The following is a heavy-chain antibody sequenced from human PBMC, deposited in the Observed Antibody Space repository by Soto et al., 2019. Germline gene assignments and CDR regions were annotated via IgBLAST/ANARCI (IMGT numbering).Heavy chain of an antibody. Sequence: PGVSLRLSCAASGFNFYNYAMTWVRQAPGKGLEWVAGISGDGTRTYYGDSVKGRFTISRDNSKNTVFLQMNSLRAEDTALYYCVKDLRPNRGWCGPWGQGTRVTVSS. J-gene: IGHJ5*02. D-gene: IGHD3-16*01. CDR3: VKDLRPNRGWCGP. CDR1: GFNFYNYA. V-gene: IGHV3-23*01. CDR2: ISGDGTRT.